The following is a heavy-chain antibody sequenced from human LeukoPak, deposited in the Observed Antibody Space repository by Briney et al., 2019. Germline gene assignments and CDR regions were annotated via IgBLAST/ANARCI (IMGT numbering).Heavy chain of an antibody. CDR2: ISYDGGKK. CDR3: ASLKGWFGELLGPFDY. CDR1: GFTFSSHD. V-gene: IGHV3-30*03. Sequence: PGRSLRLSCAASGFTFSSHDMHWVRQAPGKGLEWVAFISYDGGKKDYADSVKGRFTISRDNAKNSLYLQMNSLRAEDTAVYYCASLKGWFGELLGPFDYWGQGTLVTVSS. D-gene: IGHD3-10*01. J-gene: IGHJ4*02.